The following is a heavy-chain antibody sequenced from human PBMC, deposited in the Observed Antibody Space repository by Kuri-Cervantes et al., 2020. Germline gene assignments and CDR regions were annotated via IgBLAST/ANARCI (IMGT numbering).Heavy chain of an antibody. D-gene: IGHD3-10*01. Sequence: GESLKISCAASGFTFSDYYMSWIRQAPGKGLEWVSYISSSGSTIYYADSVKGRFTISRDNSKNTLYLQMNSLRAEDTAVYYCARGARGYYGSGSYSRWYFDLWGRGTLVTVSS. J-gene: IGHJ2*01. CDR1: GFTFSDYY. CDR2: ISSSGSTI. CDR3: ARGARGYYGSGSYSRWYFDL. V-gene: IGHV3-11*04.